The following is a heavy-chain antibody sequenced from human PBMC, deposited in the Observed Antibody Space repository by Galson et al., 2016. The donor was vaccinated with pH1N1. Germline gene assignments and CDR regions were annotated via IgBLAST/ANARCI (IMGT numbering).Heavy chain of an antibody. CDR1: GFTFRIYG. CDR3: AKPRGISITVTYDAFDL. V-gene: IGHV3-30*02. Sequence: SLRLSCSASGFTFRIYGIHWVRRAPGKGLEWVAFIRYDESRTFYGDSVKGRFTISRDNSQNTVYLQMNSLRHEDTAVYYCAKPRGISITVTYDAFDLWGQGTMVTVSS. CDR2: IRYDESRT. D-gene: IGHD2/OR15-2a*01. J-gene: IGHJ3*01.